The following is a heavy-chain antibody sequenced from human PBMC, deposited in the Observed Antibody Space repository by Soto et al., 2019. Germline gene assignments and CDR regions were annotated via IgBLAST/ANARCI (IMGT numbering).Heavy chain of an antibody. J-gene: IGHJ4*02. Sequence: ETLSLTCPVSGGSIGSYHWSWVRQPPGKGLEWIASVYYTGTTNYNPSLGSRVTISIDAPENQISLKLTSVTAADTAFYYCARDTVLTGMFDFWGQGTLVTVSS. D-gene: IGHD4-17*01. V-gene: IGHV4-59*01. CDR3: ARDTVLTGMFDF. CDR1: GGSIGSYH. CDR2: VYYTGTT.